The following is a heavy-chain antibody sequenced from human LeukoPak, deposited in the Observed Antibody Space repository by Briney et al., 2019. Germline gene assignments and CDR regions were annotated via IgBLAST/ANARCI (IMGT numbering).Heavy chain of an antibody. CDR1: GFSVNDNY. Sequence: GGSLRLSCAVSGFSVNDNYMSWVRQAPGKGLQWVSFMFPDGRTYYADSVKGRFTISRDLARNTLLLQMHSLRADDTAVDYCARTKPVYGDYDYWGQGTLVTVSS. D-gene: IGHD4-17*01. J-gene: IGHJ4*02. CDR2: MFPDGRT. V-gene: IGHV3-53*01. CDR3: ARTKPVYGDYDY.